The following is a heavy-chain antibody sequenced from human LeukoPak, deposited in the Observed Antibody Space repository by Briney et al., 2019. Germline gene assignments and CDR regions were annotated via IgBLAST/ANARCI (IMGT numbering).Heavy chain of an antibody. D-gene: IGHD1-14*01. CDR3: AKSVWVYYMDV. Sequence: GWSLRLSCAASGFTFSSHAMSWVRQAPGKGLEWVSAISGSGGTTYYADSVKGRFTISRDNSKNTLFLQMNSLRAEDTAVYYCAKSVWVYYMDVWGKGTTVTVSS. CDR1: GFTFSSHA. V-gene: IGHV3-23*01. J-gene: IGHJ6*03. CDR2: ISGSGGTT.